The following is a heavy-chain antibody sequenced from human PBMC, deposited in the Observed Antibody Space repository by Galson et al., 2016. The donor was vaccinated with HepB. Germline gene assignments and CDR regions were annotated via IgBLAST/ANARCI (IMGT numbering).Heavy chain of an antibody. V-gene: IGHV3-7*01. CDR1: GFTFTTYW. J-gene: IGHJ4*02. Sequence: SLRLSCAASGFTFTTYWMSWVRQTPGKGLEWVANIKQDESEKFYVDSVKGRFTVSRDNAKNSLFLRMRSLRAEDTAVYFCATFIEEHSSFESWGQGTQVTVSS. CDR3: ATFIEEHSSFES. D-gene: IGHD4-11*01. CDR2: IKQDESEK.